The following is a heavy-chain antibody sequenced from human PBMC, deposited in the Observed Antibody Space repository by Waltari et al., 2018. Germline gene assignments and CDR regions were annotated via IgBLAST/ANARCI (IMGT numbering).Heavy chain of an antibody. Sequence: EVQLVESGGGLVQPGGSLRLSCAASGFNFSSYALSWVRQAPGKGLEWVSAISGSGGSTYYADSVKGRFTISRDNSKNTLYLQMNSLRAEDTAVYYCGRLPAATYYYYMDVWGKGTTVTVSS. CDR1: GFNFSSYA. V-gene: IGHV3-23*04. D-gene: IGHD2-2*01. CDR3: GRLPAATYYYYMDV. J-gene: IGHJ6*03. CDR2: ISGSGGST.